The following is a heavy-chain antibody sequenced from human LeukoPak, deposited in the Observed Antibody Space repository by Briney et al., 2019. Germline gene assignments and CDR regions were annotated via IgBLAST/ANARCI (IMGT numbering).Heavy chain of an antibody. J-gene: IGHJ3*02. CDR2: IKRDGSEK. CDR3: ARVDRYSSDALDI. D-gene: IGHD6-13*01. V-gene: IGHV3-7*01. CDR1: GFTFSSYW. Sequence: GGSLRLSCAASGFTFSSYWMSWVRQAPGKGLEWVANIKRDGSEKYYVDSVKGRFTISRDNAKNSLYLQMNSLRAEDTAVYYCARVDRYSSDALDIWGQGTMVTVSS.